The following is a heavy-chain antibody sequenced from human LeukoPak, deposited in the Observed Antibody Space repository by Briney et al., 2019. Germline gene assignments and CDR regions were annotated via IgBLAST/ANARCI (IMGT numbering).Heavy chain of an antibody. D-gene: IGHD3-3*01. J-gene: IGHJ4*02. CDR3: AKTGDYDFWSGYYQDY. V-gene: IGHV3-23*01. CDR1: GFTFSSYA. Sequence: GGSLRLSCAASGFTFSSYAMSWVRQAPGKGLEWVSAISGSGGSTYYADSVKGQFTISRDNSKNTLYLQMNSLRAEDTAVYYCAKTGDYDFWSGYYQDYWGQGTLVTVSS. CDR2: ISGSGGST.